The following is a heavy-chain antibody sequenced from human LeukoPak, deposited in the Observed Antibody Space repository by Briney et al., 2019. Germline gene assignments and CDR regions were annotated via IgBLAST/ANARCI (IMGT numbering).Heavy chain of an antibody. D-gene: IGHD6-13*01. CDR2: IKQDGSEK. J-gene: IGHJ6*02. Sequence: GGSLRLSCAASGFTFSSYWMSWVRQAPGKGLEWVANIKQDGSEKYYVDSVKGRFTISRDNAKNSLYPQMNSLRAEDTAVYYCARGGYSSSWYSYYYYGMDVWGQGTTVTVSS. CDR1: GFTFSSYW. CDR3: ARGGYSSSWYSYYYYGMDV. V-gene: IGHV3-7*01.